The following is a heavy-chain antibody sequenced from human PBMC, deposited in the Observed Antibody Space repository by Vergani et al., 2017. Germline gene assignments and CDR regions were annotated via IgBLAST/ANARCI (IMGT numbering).Heavy chain of an antibody. D-gene: IGHD1-1*01. CDR2: ISYDGNKK. CDR1: GFPFSDYG. Sequence: QVQLVESGGGEVQPGRSLRLSCSAAGFPFSDYGVHWVRQAPGKGLEWVSFISYDGNKKNYADSVKGRFTISRDNSKNTLYLEMNALRAEDTAVYYCARDFLTRVTTLDYYYMGVWGKGTTVTVSS. CDR3: ARDFLTRVTTLDYYYMGV. V-gene: IGHV3-30*03. J-gene: IGHJ6*03.